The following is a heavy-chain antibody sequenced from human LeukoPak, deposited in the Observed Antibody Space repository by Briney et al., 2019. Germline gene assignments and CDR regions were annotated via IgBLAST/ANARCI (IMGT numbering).Heavy chain of an antibody. Sequence: ASVKVSCKASGYTFTSYYMHWVRQAPGQGLEWMGIINPSGGSTSYAQKFQGRVTMTRDTSTSTVYMELSSLRSEDTAVYYCARDYYDSSGIPQDAFDIWGQGTVVTVSS. CDR2: INPSGGST. J-gene: IGHJ3*02. CDR3: ARDYYDSSGIPQDAFDI. V-gene: IGHV1-46*01. D-gene: IGHD3-22*01. CDR1: GYTFTSYY.